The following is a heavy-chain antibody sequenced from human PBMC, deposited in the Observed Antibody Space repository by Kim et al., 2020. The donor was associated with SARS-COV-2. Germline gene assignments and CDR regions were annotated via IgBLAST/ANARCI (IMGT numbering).Heavy chain of an antibody. CDR3: ATANSPPLTGHGAFDI. CDR1: GYTLTELS. V-gene: IGHV1-24*01. Sequence: ASVKVSCKVSGYTLTELSMHWVRQAPGKGLEWMGGFDPEDGETIYAQKFQGRVTMTEDTSTDTAYMELSSLRSEDTAVYYCATANSPPLTGHGAFDIWGQGTMVTVSS. J-gene: IGHJ3*02. D-gene: IGHD2-21*01. CDR2: FDPEDGET.